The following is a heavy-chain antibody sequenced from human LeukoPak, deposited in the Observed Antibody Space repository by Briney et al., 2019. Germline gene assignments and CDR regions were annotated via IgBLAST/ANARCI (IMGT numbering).Heavy chain of an antibody. D-gene: IGHD3-22*01. CDR1: GGSISSYY. CDR2: IYYSGST. J-gene: IGHJ4*02. Sequence: PSETLSLTCTVSGGSISSYYWSWIRQPPGKGLEWIGYIYYSGSTNYNPSLKSRVTISVDTSKNQFSLKLSSVTAADTAVYYCARVRSGCYPTYYFDYWGQGTLVTVSS. CDR3: ARVRSGCYPTYYFDY. V-gene: IGHV4-59*12.